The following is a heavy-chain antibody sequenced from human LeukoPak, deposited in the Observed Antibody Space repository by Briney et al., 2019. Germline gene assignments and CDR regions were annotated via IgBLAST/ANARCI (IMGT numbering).Heavy chain of an antibody. J-gene: IGHJ3*02. CDR2: TMASLGTE. CDR3: AKGLLGVPAAYDI. D-gene: IGHD3-16*01. Sequence: SVKDSCKASGDNFINYALTWVRQAPGQELEWMAVTMASLGTEFYAQEFQSRVSITADESTRTVYMEISSLRSDDTASYYCAKGLLGVPAAYDIWGQGTLVSVSP. V-gene: IGHV1-69*01. CDR1: GDNFINYA.